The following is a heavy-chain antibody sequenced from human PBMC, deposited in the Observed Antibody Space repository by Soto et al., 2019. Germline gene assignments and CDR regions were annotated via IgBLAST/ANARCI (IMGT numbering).Heavy chain of an antibody. CDR1: GYTFTGYY. CDR3: ARDSLPSSIRLRYFDWLLDY. J-gene: IGHJ4*02. Sequence: GASVKVSCKASGYTFTGYYMHWVRQAPGQGLEWMGWINPNSGGTNYAQKFQGRVTMTRDTSISTAYMELSRLRSDDTAVYYCARDSLPSSIRLRYFDWLLDYWGQGTLVTVSS. D-gene: IGHD3-9*01. CDR2: INPNSGGT. V-gene: IGHV1-2*02.